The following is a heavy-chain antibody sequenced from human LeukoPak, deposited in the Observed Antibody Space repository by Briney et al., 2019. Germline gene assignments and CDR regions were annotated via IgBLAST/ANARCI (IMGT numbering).Heavy chain of an antibody. CDR3: ARVASAGNYFDN. CDR1: GFTFSSYA. Sequence: GGSLRLSCAASGFTFSSYAMSWVRQAPGKGLEWVSAISGSGGSTYYADSVKGRFTISRDNAKNTLYLQMNSLRADDTAVYFCARVASAGNYFDNWGQGTLVTVSS. D-gene: IGHD6-13*01. V-gene: IGHV3-23*01. CDR2: ISGSGGST. J-gene: IGHJ4*02.